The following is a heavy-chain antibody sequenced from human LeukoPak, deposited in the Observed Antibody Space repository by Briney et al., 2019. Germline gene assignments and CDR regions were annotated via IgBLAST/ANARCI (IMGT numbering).Heavy chain of an antibody. J-gene: IGHJ4*02. CDR2: ISSSSSYI. D-gene: IGHD5-12*01. CDR3: AKAPGYSGYDYYFDY. CDR1: GFTFSSYS. V-gene: IGHV3-21*01. Sequence: PGGSLRLSCAASGFTFSSYSMNWVRQAPGKGLEWVSSISSSSSYIYYADSVKGRFTISRDNAKNTLYLQMNSLRAEDTAVYYCAKAPGYSGYDYYFDYWGQGTLVTVSS.